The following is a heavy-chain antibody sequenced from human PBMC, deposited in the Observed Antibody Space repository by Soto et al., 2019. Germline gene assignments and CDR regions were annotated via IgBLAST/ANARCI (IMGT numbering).Heavy chain of an antibody. Sequence: QGQLVQSGAEVKKPGASVKVSCKASGYTFTSYGISWVRQAPGQGLEWMGWISAYNGNTNYAQKLRGRVTMTTDTSTSTAYVELRRLRADHTAVYYCARCSPLECPDYWGQGTLVTVSS. V-gene: IGHV1-18*01. CDR3: ARCSPLECPDY. D-gene: IGHD1-1*01. CDR1: GYTFTSYG. CDR2: ISAYNGNT. J-gene: IGHJ4*02.